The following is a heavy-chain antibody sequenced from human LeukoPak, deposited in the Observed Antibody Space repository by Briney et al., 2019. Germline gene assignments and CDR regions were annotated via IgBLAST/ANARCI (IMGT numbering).Heavy chain of an antibody. CDR3: ATYSGPDKWDASDM. V-gene: IGHV3-23*01. J-gene: IGHJ3*02. CDR1: GFTFSNYA. CDR2: IGSAGGGT. Sequence: GSLRLSFAASGFTFSNYAMIWDRQAPGRGLEWVSAIGSAGGGTLYADSVKGRFTISRDNAWNSVYLQMDSVRVEDTAVYYCATYSGPDKWDASDMWGQGTLVTVSP. D-gene: IGHD1-26*01.